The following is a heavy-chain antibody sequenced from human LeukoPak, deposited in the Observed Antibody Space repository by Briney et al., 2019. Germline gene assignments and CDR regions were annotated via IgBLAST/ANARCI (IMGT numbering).Heavy chain of an antibody. V-gene: IGHV4-34*01. CDR3: ARDRPFTINAFDI. Sequence: SETLSLTCAVYGGSFSGYYWSWIRQPPGKGLEWIGEINHSGSTNYNPSLKSRVTISVDTSKNQFSLKLSSVTAADTAVYYCARDRPFTINAFDIWGQGTMVTVSS. D-gene: IGHD3-10*01. CDR2: INHSGST. J-gene: IGHJ3*02. CDR1: GGSFSGYY.